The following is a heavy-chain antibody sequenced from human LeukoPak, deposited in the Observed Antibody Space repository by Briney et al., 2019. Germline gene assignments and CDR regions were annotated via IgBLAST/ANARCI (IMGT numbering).Heavy chain of an antibody. CDR2: INPSGGST. CDR1: GYTFTSYY. Sequence: ASVKVSCKASGYTFTSYYMHWVRQAPGQGLEWKGIINPSGGSTSYAQKFQGRVTMTRDTSTSTVYMELSSLRSEDTAVYYCARESVGITMVRGVITVGAFDIWGQGTMVTVSS. D-gene: IGHD3-10*01. J-gene: IGHJ3*02. CDR3: ARESVGITMVRGVITVGAFDI. V-gene: IGHV1-46*01.